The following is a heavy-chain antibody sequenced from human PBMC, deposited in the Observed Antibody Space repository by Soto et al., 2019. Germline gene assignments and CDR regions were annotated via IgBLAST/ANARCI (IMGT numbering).Heavy chain of an antibody. CDR1: GGSISSGGYY. V-gene: IGHV4-31*03. D-gene: IGHD4-17*01. J-gene: IGHJ3*02. CDR2: IYYSGST. CDR3: ARVEAAAVTTSGDAFDI. Sequence: QVQLQESGPGLVKPSQTLSLTCTVSGGSISSGGYYWSWIRQHPGKGLEWIGYIYYSGSTYYNPSLKSRVTISVDTSKNQFSLKLSSVTAAGTAVYYCARVEAAAVTTSGDAFDIWGQGTMVTVSS.